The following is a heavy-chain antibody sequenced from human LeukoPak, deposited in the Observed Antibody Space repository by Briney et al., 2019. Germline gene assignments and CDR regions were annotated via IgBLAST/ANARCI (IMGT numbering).Heavy chain of an antibody. CDR2: IIPIFGTA. CDR3: ARGSSSWSDAFDI. J-gene: IGHJ3*02. V-gene: IGHV1-69*06. CDR1: GYTFTSYD. D-gene: IGHD6-13*01. Sequence: SVKVSCKASGYTFTSYDINWVRQATGQGLEWMGGIIPIFGTANYAQKFQGRVTITADKSTSTAYMELSSLRSEDTAVYYCARGSSSWSDAFDIWGQGTMVTVSS.